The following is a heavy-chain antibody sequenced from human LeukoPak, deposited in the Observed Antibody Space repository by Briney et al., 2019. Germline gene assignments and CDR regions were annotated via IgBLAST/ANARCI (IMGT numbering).Heavy chain of an antibody. CDR1: GGTFSSYA. CDR2: IIPIFGTA. D-gene: IGHD6-6*01. V-gene: IGHV1-69*13. CDR3: ARDMEYSSSSGTEFDY. Sequence: GASVKVSCKASGGTFSSYAISWVRQAPGQGLEWMGGIIPIFGTANYAQKFQGRVTITADESTSTAYMELSSLRSEDTAVYYCARDMEYSSSSGTEFDYWGQGTLVTVSS. J-gene: IGHJ4*02.